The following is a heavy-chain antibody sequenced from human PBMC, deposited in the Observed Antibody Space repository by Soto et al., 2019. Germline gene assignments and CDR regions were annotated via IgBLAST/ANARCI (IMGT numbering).Heavy chain of an antibody. D-gene: IGHD2-15*01. CDR1: GGTFSSYT. J-gene: IGHJ4*02. V-gene: IGHV1-69*02. CDR2: IIPILGIA. Sequence: QVQLVQSGAEVKKPGSSVKVSCKASGGTFSSYTISWVRQAPGQGLEWMGRIIPILGIANYAQKFQGRVTITADKSTSTAYMELSSLRSEDTAVYYWAGVSKPDLSGGSCLDCWGQGTLVTVSS. CDR3: AGVSKPDLSGGSCLDC.